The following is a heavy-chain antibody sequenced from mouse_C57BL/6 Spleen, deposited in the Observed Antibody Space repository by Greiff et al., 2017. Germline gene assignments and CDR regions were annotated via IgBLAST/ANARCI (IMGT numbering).Heavy chain of an antibody. Sequence: VQLQQSGAELVKPGASVKLSCKASGYTFTSYWMHWVKQRPGQGLEWIGMIHPNSGSTNYNEKFKSKATLTVDKSSSTAYMQLISLTSEDSAVYYCARALDDYDDLFAYWGQGTLVTVSA. CDR1: GYTFTSYW. V-gene: IGHV1-64*01. D-gene: IGHD2-4*01. CDR3: ARALDDYDDLFAY. CDR2: IHPNSGST. J-gene: IGHJ3*01.